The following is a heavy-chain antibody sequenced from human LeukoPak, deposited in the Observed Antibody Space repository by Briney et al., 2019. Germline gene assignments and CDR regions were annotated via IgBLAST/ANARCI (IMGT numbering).Heavy chain of an antibody. D-gene: IGHD3-10*02. CDR1: GFTVSSLA. V-gene: IGHV3-21*01. J-gene: IGHJ4*02. CDR3: GVQIMYVELSDPYF. CDR2: SGTRSGTK. Sequence: GGSLRLSCAASGFTVSSLAMHWVRQAPGKGLEWVSSSGTRSGTKYYADSVKGRFTISRDNAMNSVSLQINSLRAEDTAVYYCGVQIMYVELSDPYFLGRAILVTVSS.